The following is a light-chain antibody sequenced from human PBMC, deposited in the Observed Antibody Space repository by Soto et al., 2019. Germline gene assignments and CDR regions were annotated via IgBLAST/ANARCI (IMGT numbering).Light chain of an antibody. Sequence: DIVMTQTPLSLSVTPGQPASISCKSSQSLLHSDGKTYLYWYLXKQGQSPQLXIYEVSSRFSGVPDRFSGSGSGTELTFTISSLKPEDCATYECQQYNKFSPTFGQGTKVDIK. J-gene: IGKJ1*01. CDR3: QQYNKFSPT. CDR2: EVS. V-gene: IGKV2-29*03. CDR1: QSLLHSDGKTY.